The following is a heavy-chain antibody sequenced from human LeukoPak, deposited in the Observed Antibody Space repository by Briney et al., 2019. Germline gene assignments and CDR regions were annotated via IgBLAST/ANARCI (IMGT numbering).Heavy chain of an antibody. CDR1: GFTFSSYW. CDR3: ARGPRAYCSSTSCYVGLDY. V-gene: IGHV3-7*04. J-gene: IGHJ4*02. D-gene: IGHD2-2*01. Sequence: GGSLRLSCAASGFTFSSYWLSWVRQAPGKGLEWVANIKQDGNEKYYVDSVKGRFTIYRDNAKNSLDLQMNSLRAEDTAVYYCARGPRAYCSSTSCYVGLDYWGQEALVTVSS. CDR2: IKQDGNEK.